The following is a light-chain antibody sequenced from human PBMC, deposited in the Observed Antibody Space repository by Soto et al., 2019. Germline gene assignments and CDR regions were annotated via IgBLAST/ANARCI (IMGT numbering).Light chain of an antibody. CDR2: APS. CDR3: QQLNSYPRT. V-gene: IGKV1-9*01. Sequence: DIQLTQSPSFLSASVGDRVTITCRASQGISSYLAWYQQKPGKAPNLLIYAPSTLQSGVPSRFSGSGSGTEFTLTISSLQPEDFTTYYCQQLNSYPRTFGQGTKVEIK. CDR1: QGISSY. J-gene: IGKJ1*01.